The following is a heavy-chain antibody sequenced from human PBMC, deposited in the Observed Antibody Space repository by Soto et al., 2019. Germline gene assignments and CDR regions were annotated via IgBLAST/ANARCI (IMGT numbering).Heavy chain of an antibody. CDR2: IYYSGST. CDR1: GGSISSSSYY. J-gene: IGHJ4*02. D-gene: IGHD4-17*01. V-gene: IGHV4-39*01. Sequence: SETLSLTCTVSGGSISSSSYYWGWIRQPPGKGLEWIGSIYYSGSTYYNPSLKSRVTISVDTSKNQFSLKLSSVTAADTAVYYCARHLYGDNSFDYWGQGTLVTVSS. CDR3: ARHLYGDNSFDY.